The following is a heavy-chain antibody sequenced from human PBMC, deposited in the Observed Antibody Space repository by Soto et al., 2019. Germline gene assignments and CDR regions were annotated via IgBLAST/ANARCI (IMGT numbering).Heavy chain of an antibody. CDR1: GYTFTSYA. CDR2: INAGNGNT. CDR3: ATSSSYVRNYYYGMDV. Sequence: ASVKVSCTASGYTFTSYAMHWVRQAPGQRLEWMGWINAGNGNTKYSQKFQGRVTITRDTSASTAYMELSSLRSEDTAVYYCATSSSYVRNYYYGMDVWGKGTKGTSP. J-gene: IGHJ6*04. V-gene: IGHV1-3*01. D-gene: IGHD6-13*01.